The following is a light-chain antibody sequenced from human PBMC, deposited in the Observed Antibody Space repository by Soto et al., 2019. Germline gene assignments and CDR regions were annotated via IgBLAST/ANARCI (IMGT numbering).Light chain of an antibody. CDR1: SSDVENNNV. CDR3: SSSVRRRTWV. V-gene: IGLV2-23*01. CDR2: EAT. J-gene: IGLJ3*02. Sequence: QSALTQPASVSGSPGQSITISCTGASSDVENNNVVSWYQQHPGKAPKLLIYEATKRPSGVSNRFSGSKSGDTASLTISGLQAEDEADYFCSSSVRRRTWVFVGGTKLTVL.